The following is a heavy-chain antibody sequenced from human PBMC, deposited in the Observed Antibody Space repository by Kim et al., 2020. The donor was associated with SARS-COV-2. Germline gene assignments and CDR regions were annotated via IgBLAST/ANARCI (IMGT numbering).Heavy chain of an antibody. V-gene: IGHV3-23*01. CDR3: AKAHDPGIVGAVFDV. D-gene: IGHD1-26*01. J-gene: IGHJ4*02. Sequence: DSVKSRFTSSEDNPKNTLYLQRNSMRAEDTAVYYCAKAHDPGIVGAVFDVWGQGTLVTVSS.